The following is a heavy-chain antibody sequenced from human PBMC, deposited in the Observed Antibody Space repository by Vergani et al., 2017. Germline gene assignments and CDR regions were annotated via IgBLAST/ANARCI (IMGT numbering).Heavy chain of an antibody. CDR3: AKFTITVTGVN. Sequence: QVQLVQSGAEVKKPGASVKVSCKASGYTFNGYYMHWVRQAPGQGLEWMGWINPNSGGTNNAQKFQGRVTMTRDTSISTAYMELSRLRSDDTAVYYCAKFTITVTGVNWGQGTLVTVSS. D-gene: IGHD4-17*01. CDR1: GYTFNGYY. V-gene: IGHV1-2*02. CDR2: INPNSGGT. J-gene: IGHJ4*02.